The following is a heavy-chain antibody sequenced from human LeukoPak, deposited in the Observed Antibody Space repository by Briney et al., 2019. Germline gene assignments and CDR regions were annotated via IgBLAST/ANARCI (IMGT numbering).Heavy chain of an antibody. CDR1: GGSISSYY. CDR2: IYYSGST. Sequence: SETLSLTCTVSGGSISSYYWSWIRQPPGKGLEWIGYIYYSGSTNYNPSLKSRVTISVDTSKNQFSLKLSSVTAADTAVYYCARLITGTTRWFDPWGQGTLVTVSS. J-gene: IGHJ5*02. CDR3: ARLITGTTRWFDP. V-gene: IGHV4-59*08. D-gene: IGHD1-20*01.